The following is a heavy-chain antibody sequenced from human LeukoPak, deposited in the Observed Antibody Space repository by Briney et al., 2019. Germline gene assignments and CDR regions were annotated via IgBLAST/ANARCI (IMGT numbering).Heavy chain of an antibody. CDR2: ISGSGGIT. J-gene: IGHJ4*02. V-gene: IGHV3-23*01. Sequence: PGGSLRLSCAASVFTFSGYAMSWVRQAPGEGLEWGSAISGSGGITYYADSVKGRVTISRDNSKNTRYLQMNSLRAEDTAVYYCAKDHDFDYWGQGTLVTVSS. CDR3: AKDHDFDY. CDR1: VFTFSGYA.